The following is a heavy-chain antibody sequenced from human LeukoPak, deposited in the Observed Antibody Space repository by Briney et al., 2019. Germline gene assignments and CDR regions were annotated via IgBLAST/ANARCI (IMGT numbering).Heavy chain of an antibody. Sequence: SETLSLTCAVSGSSISSTYWWAWNRQPPGKGLEWIGYIYYTGGIYHNPSLKSRVTMSIDTSKNQFSLKLSSVTAVDTAVYYCATKGNAIYYFDYWGQGTLVTVSS. CDR3: ATKGNAIYYFDY. J-gene: IGHJ4*02. CDR1: GSSISSTYW. CDR2: IYYTGGI. D-gene: IGHD1-1*01. V-gene: IGHV4-28*05.